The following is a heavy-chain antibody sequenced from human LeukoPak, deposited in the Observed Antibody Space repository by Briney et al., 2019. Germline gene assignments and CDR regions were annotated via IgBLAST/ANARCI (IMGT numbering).Heavy chain of an antibody. CDR2: VSYTGRT. Sequence: PLETLSLTCTVSGGSLSGHYWSWIRQPPGKRLEWIGYVSYTGRTKYNPSLQSRVTISIDTSKSQFSLKLTSVTSADTAVHSCARLPDNDISGDPDTFDVWGQGTTVIVSS. CDR1: GGSLSGHY. CDR3: ARLPDNDISGDPDTFDV. J-gene: IGHJ3*01. V-gene: IGHV4-59*11. D-gene: IGHD3-22*01.